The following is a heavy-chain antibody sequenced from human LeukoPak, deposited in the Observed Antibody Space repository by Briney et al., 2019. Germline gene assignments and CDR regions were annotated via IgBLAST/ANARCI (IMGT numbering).Heavy chain of an antibody. CDR3: AKAPRSRYYYDSSGHDY. J-gene: IGHJ4*02. D-gene: IGHD3-22*01. CDR1: GFTFSSYA. Sequence: GGSLRLSCAASGFTFSSYAMSWVRQAPGKGLEWVSAISGSGGSTYYADSVKSRFTISRDNSKNTLYLQMNSLRAEDTAVYYCAKAPRSRYYYDSSGHDYWGQGTLVTVSS. CDR2: ISGSGGST. V-gene: IGHV3-23*01.